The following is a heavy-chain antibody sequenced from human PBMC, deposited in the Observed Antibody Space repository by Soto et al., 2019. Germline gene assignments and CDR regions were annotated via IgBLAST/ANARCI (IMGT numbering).Heavy chain of an antibody. CDR1: GYSFTGHY. CDR3: GRGRSGQIVVFY. CDR2: IGPESGAT. Sequence: ASVKVSCKASGYSFTGHYIHWVRQAPEQGPEWMGEIGPESGATRYAQKFQGRVTMTMYTSITTVYMELNNLRPDDTAIYYCGRGRSGQIVVFYWGQGTPVTVSS. V-gene: IGHV1-2*02. D-gene: IGHD1-26*01. J-gene: IGHJ4*02.